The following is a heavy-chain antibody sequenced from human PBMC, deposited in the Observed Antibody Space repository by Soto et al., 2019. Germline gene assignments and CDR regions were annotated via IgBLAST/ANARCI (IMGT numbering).Heavy chain of an antibody. CDR2: IYPDGNGK. V-gene: IGHV3-30-3*01. CDR3: AREVPAAPSRGPYYYGMDV. CDR1: GFTFSSHT. D-gene: IGHD2-2*01. Sequence: GGSLRLSCVASGFTFSSHTMHWVRQAPGKGLEWVTFIYPDGNGKYYAESVKGRFTTSRDNSKNTMYLQMNSLRVEDTAVYYCAREVPAAPSRGPYYYGMDVWGHGTTVTVS. J-gene: IGHJ6*02.